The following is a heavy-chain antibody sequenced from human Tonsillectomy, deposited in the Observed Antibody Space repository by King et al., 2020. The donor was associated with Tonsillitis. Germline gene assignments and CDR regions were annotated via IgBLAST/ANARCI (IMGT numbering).Heavy chain of an antibody. Sequence: QLVQSGGGVVQPGRSLRLSCAASGFTFSSYGMHWVRQAPGKGLEWVAGIWYDGSNKYYADSVKGRFTISRDNSKNTLYLQMNSLRAEDTAVYYCARQAAAGKEYYYYYYMDVWGKGTTVTVSS. V-gene: IGHV3-33*08. CDR2: IWYDGSNK. D-gene: IGHD6-13*01. J-gene: IGHJ6*03. CDR3: ARQAAAGKEYYYYYYMDV. CDR1: GFTFSSYG.